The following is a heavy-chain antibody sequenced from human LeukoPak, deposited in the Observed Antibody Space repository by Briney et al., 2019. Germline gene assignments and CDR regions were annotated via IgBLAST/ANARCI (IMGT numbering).Heavy chain of an antibody. Sequence: PGGSLRLSCAASGFTFSSYAMHWVRQAPGKGLEWVAVISYDGSNQYYADSVKGRFTISRDNSKNTLYLQMNSLRAEDTAVYYCARVFQTNDSRRYYYYGMDVWGQGTSVTVSS. J-gene: IGHJ6*02. CDR2: ISYDGSNQ. V-gene: IGHV3-30-3*01. CDR3: ARVFQTNDSRRYYYYGMDV. CDR1: GFTFSSYA. D-gene: IGHD2-21*01.